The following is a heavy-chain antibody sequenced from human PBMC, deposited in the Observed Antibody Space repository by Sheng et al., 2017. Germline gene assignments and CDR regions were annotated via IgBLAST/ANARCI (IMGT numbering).Heavy chain of an antibody. CDR3: ASVHYGDYVPQYYYYMAV. CDR1: GGTFTTFA. V-gene: IGHV1-69*04. D-gene: IGHD4-17*01. CDR2: IILIRDVA. Sequence: VQLVQSGAEVKKPGSSVKVSCKASGGTFTTFAISWVRQAPGQGLEWMGGIILIRDVANYAQKFQGRVTITADKSTSTAYMELSSLRSEDTAVYYCASVHYGDYVPQYYYYMAVWGKGTTVTVSS. J-gene: IGHJ6*03.